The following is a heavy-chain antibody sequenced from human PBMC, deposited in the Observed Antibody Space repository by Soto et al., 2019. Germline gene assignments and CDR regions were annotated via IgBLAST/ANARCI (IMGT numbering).Heavy chain of an antibody. V-gene: IGHV3-30*18. CDR3: AKDRSPPLYYYYGMDV. Sequence: QVQLVESGGGVVQPGRSLRLSCAASGFTFSSYGMHWVRQAPGKGLEWVAVISYDGSNKYCADSVKGRFTISRDNSKNTLYLQMNSLRAEDTAVYYCAKDRSPPLYYYYGMDVWGQGTTVTVSS. J-gene: IGHJ6*02. CDR1: GFTFSSYG. CDR2: ISYDGSNK.